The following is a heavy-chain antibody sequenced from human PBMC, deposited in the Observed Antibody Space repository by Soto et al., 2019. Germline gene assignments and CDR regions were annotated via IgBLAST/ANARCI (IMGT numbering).Heavy chain of an antibody. CDR2: FDPEDGET. CDR3: ARDRVQLWVPYFDY. CDR1: GYTLTELS. D-gene: IGHD5-18*01. Sequence: ASVKVFCKVSGYTLTELSMHWVRQAPGKGLEWMGSFDPEDGETIYAQKFQGRVTITADESTSTAYMELSSLRSEDTAVYYCARDRVQLWVPYFDYRGQGTLVTVSS. V-gene: IGHV1-24*01. J-gene: IGHJ4*02.